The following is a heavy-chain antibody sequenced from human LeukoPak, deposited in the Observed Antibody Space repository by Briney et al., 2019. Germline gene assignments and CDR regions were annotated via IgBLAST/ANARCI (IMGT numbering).Heavy chain of an antibody. CDR3: ARVGTTRDQYYDILTGYKQPPPQPYYGMDV. D-gene: IGHD3-9*01. CDR2: IKQDGSEK. CDR1: GFTFSSYW. Sequence: GGSLRLSCAASGFTFSSYWMSWVRQAPGKGLEWVANIKQDGSEKYYVDSVKGRFTISRDNAKNSLYLQMNSLRAEDTAVYYCARVGTTRDQYYDILTGYKQPPPQPYYGMDVWGQGTTVTVSS. J-gene: IGHJ6*02. V-gene: IGHV3-7*01.